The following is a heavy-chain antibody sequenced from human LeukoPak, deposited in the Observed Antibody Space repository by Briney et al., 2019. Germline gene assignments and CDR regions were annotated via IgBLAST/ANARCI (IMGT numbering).Heavy chain of an antibody. V-gene: IGHV3-66*04. CDR2: IYSGGST. J-gene: IGHJ4*02. CDR3: ARHLNYYLDY. Sequence: PGGSLRLSCAVSGFTVSSNYMTWVRRAPGKGLEWVSIIYSGGSTYYADSVKGRFTISRDNSKNTLYLQMNSLRVEDTAVYYCARHLNYYLDYWGQGTLVTVSS. D-gene: IGHD3-10*01. CDR1: GFTVSSNY.